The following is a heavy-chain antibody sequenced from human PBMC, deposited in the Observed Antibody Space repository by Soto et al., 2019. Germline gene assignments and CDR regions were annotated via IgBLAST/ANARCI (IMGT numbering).Heavy chain of an antibody. J-gene: IGHJ6*03. D-gene: IGHD2-15*01. Sequence: GGSLRLSCAASGFTFSSYAMSWVRQAPGKGLEWVSAISGSGGSTYYADSVKGRFTISRDNSKNTLYLQMNSLRAEDTAVYYCAKSGGTVAASSNYYYYMDVWGKGTTVTVSS. V-gene: IGHV3-23*01. CDR2: ISGSGGST. CDR1: GFTFSSYA. CDR3: AKSGGTVAASSNYYYYMDV.